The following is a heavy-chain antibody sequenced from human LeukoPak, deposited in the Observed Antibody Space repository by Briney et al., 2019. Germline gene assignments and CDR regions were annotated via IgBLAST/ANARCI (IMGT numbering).Heavy chain of an antibody. CDR2: ISSNE. J-gene: IGHJ4*02. CDR1: EFTFSRYA. D-gene: IGHD4-23*01. CDR3: VKGGGNSRPYFFDY. V-gene: IGHV3-30*04. Sequence: PRRSLRLSRSASEFTFSRYAMHWVRQAAGTGLGYVSGISSNEDSVKGRFTISRDNSKNTLYLQMSSLRAEDTAVYYCVKGGGNSRPYFFDYWGQGTLITVSS.